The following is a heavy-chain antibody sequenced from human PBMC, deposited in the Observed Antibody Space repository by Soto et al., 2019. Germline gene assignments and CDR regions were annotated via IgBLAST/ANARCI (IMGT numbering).Heavy chain of an antibody. V-gene: IGHV3-33*05. CDR3: ARGPYDNDAFDV. J-gene: IGHJ3*01. Sequence: GGSLRLSCAASGFTFSSYAMHWVRQAPGEGLQWVASISYLGGHERYSDSVKGRFAISRDTSKDTLYLQMDSLRADDTAVFYCARGPYDNDAFDVWGHGTVVTVSS. CDR2: ISYLGGHE. CDR1: GFTFSSYA. D-gene: IGHD5-12*01.